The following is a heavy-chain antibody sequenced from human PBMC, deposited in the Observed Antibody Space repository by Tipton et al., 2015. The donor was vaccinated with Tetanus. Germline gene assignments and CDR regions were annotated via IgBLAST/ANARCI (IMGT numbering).Heavy chain of an antibody. CDR1: GFTFRSYG. V-gene: IGHV3-53*01. D-gene: IGHD6-19*01. Sequence: SLRLSCAASGFTFRSYGMHWVRQAPGKGLEWVSVMYSGGDTYYVDSVKGRFSISRDNAKNTLYLQMSSLRVEDTAVYYCVRDGGSSGWLAYWGQGTLVTVSS. CDR2: MYSGGDT. CDR3: VRDGGSSGWLAY. J-gene: IGHJ4*02.